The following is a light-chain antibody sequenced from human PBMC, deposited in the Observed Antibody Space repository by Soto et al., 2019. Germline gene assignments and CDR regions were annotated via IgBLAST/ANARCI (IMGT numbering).Light chain of an antibody. V-gene: IGKV1-5*03. CDR3: QHYNSYPLT. Sequence: DIQMTQSPSTLSASVGDRVIITCPASQSISSWLAWYQQKPGKAPELLTYKASSLQSGVPSRFGGSGSGTEFTLTIISLQPNDFATYDCQHYNSYPLTFGGGTKVEIK. CDR1: QSISSW. J-gene: IGKJ4*01. CDR2: KAS.